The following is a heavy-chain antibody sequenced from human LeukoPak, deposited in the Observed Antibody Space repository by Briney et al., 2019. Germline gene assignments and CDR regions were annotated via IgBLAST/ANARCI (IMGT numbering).Heavy chain of an antibody. CDR1: GFTFDDYA. D-gene: IGHD3-10*01. V-gene: IGHV3-9*01. CDR3: AKDITMVRGGGFDP. J-gene: IGHJ5*02. CDR2: ISRNSGSI. Sequence: GGSLRLSCAASGFTFDDYAMHWVRQAPGKGLEWVSGISRNSGSIGYADSVRGRFTISRDNAKNSLYLQMNSLRAEDTALYYCAKDITMVRGGGFDPWGQGTLVTVSS.